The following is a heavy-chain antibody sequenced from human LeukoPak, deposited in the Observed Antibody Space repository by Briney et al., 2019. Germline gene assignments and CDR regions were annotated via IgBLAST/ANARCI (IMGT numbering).Heavy chain of an antibody. Sequence: ASVKVSCKASGYTFTGYYTHWVRQAPGQGLEWMGWINPNSGGTNYAQKFQGRVTMTRDTSISTAYMELSRLRSDDTAVYYCARVASRSGGSCYLYWGQGTLVTVSS. V-gene: IGHV1-2*02. J-gene: IGHJ4*02. CDR2: INPNSGGT. D-gene: IGHD2-15*01. CDR1: GYTFTGYY. CDR3: ARVASRSGGSCYLY.